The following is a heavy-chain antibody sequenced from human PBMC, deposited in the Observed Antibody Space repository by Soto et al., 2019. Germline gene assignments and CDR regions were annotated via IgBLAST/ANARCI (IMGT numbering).Heavy chain of an antibody. CDR3: ARVGIRLSPADLGGGYHFEGLDV. D-gene: IGHD2-2*01. CDR2: IVPMSGGP. V-gene: IGHV1-69*01. CDR1: GDTFINYS. J-gene: IGHJ6*02. Sequence: QVQLVQSAAEVKKPGSSVKISCKASGDTFINYSFSWMRQAPGQGLEWMGGIVPMSGGPNSAEKFHDRLTITADQSTGTVTMQLSRLTSDDTAVYYCARVGIRLSPADLGGGYHFEGLDVWGQGTNVTVS.